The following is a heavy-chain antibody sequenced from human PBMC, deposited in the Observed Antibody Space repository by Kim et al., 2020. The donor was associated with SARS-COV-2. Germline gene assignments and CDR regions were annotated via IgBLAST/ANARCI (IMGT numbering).Heavy chain of an antibody. CDR1: GGSFSGYY. CDR3: ARGIYGGKSPHYYYMDV. Sequence: SETLSLTCAVYGGSFSGYYWSWIRQPPGKGLEWIGEINHSGSTNYNPSLKSRVTISVDTSKNQFSLKLSSVTAADTAVYYCARGIYGGKSPHYYYMDVWGKGTTVTVSS. CDR2: INHSGST. J-gene: IGHJ6*03. V-gene: IGHV4-34*01. D-gene: IGHD2-15*01.